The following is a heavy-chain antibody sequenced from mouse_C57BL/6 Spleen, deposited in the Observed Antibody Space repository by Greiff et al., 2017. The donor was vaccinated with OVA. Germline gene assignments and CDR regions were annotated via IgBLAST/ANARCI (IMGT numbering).Heavy chain of an antibody. D-gene: IGHD2-4*01. V-gene: IGHV1-78*01. J-gene: IGHJ4*01. CDR2: IYPRDGST. CDR1: GYTFTDHT. CDR3: ASFYYDYDGYYAMDY. Sequence: VQLQQSDAELVKPGASVKISCKVSGYTFTDHTIHWMKQRPEQGLEWIGYIYPRDGSTKYNEKFKGKATLTEDKSSSTAYMKLNSLTAEDSAVYFCASFYYDYDGYYAMDYWGQGTSVTVSS.